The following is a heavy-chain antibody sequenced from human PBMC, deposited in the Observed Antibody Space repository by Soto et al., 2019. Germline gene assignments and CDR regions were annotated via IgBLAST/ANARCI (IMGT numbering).Heavy chain of an antibody. Sequence: QVQLQESGPGLVKPSQTLSLTCTVSGGSISSGDYYWSWIRQPPGKGLEWIGYIYYSGSTYYNPSLKIRVTIEVDPFKNQFSLKLSSVTAADTAVYYCARDQMVGNYYDSSGPGAFDIWGQGTMVTVSS. J-gene: IGHJ3*02. V-gene: IGHV4-30-4*01. CDR1: GGSISSGDYY. CDR2: IYYSGST. CDR3: ARDQMVGNYYDSSGPGAFDI. D-gene: IGHD3-22*01.